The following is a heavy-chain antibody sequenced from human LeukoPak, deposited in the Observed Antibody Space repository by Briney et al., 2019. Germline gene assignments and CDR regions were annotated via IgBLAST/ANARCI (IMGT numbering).Heavy chain of an antibody. Sequence: SQTLSLTCTVSGGSISSGGYYWSWIRQPPGRGLEWIGYIYHSGSTYYNPSLKSRVTISVDTSKNQFSLKMNSVTAADTAVYYCARGQWFRAFWSRGTPVTVSS. J-gene: IGHJ4*02. CDR2: IYHSGST. CDR3: ARGQWFRAF. V-gene: IGHV4-30-2*01. CDR1: GGSISSGGYY. D-gene: IGHD3-10*01.